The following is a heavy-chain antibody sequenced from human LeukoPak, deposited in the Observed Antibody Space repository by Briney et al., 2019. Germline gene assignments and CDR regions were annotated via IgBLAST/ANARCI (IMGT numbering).Heavy chain of an antibody. CDR3: ARGTSGSYDY. CDR1: GFTFSTYW. V-gene: IGHV3-7*05. J-gene: IGHJ4*02. CDR2: INQDGSEK. D-gene: IGHD1-26*01. Sequence: GRSLRLSCIASGFTFSTYWMTWVRQAPGKGLEWVAIINQDGSEKSYVDSVKGRFTISRDNAKNSLYLQMNSLRAEDTAVYYCARGTSGSYDYWGQGTLVTVSS.